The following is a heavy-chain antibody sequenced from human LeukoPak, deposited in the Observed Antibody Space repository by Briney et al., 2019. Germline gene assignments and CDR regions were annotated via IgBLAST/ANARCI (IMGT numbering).Heavy chain of an antibody. V-gene: IGHV4-34*01. J-gene: IGHJ5*02. CDR3: ARDRGYYYDSSGYYDRSGGYPNWFDP. CDR2: INHSGST. CDR1: GGSFSGYY. Sequence: PSETLSLTCAVYGGSFSGYYWSWIRQPPGKGLEWIGEINHSGSTNYNPSLKSRVTISVDTSKNQFSLKLSSVTAADTAVYYCARDRGYYYDSSGYYDRSGGYPNWFDPWGQGTLVTVSS. D-gene: IGHD3-22*01.